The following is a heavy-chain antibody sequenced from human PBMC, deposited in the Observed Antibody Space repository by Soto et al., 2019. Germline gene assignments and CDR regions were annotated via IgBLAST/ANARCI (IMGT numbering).Heavy chain of an antibody. J-gene: IGHJ5*02. CDR2: IWYDGSNK. D-gene: IGHD3-10*01. V-gene: IGHV3-33*01. CDR3: AREAGSGSYYSNWFDP. CDR1: GFTFSSYG. Sequence: PGGSLRLSCAASGFTFSSYGMHWVRQAPGKGLEWVAVIWYDGSNKYYADSVKGRFTISRDNSKNTLYLQMNSLRAEDTAVYYCAREAGSGSYYSNWFDPWGQGTLVTVSS.